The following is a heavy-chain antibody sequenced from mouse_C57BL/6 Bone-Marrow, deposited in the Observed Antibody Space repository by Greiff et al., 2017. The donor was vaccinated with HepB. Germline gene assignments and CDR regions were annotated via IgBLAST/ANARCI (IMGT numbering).Heavy chain of an antibody. V-gene: IGHV1-85*01. CDR1: GYTFTSYE. Sequence: QVQLQQSGPELVKPGASVKLSCKASGYTFTSYEINWVKQRPGQGLEWVGWIYPRDGSTKYNEKFKGKATLTVDTSSSTAYMELHSLTSEDSAVYYCAREEPYGKEAWFAYWGQGTLVTVSA. J-gene: IGHJ3*01. CDR2: IYPRDGST. CDR3: AREEPYGKEAWFAY. D-gene: IGHD2-1*01.